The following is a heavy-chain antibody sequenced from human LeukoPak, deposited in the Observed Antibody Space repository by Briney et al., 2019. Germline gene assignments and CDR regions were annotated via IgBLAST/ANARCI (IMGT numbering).Heavy chain of an antibody. CDR1: GFTLSSYW. Sequence: PGRSLRLSCAASGFTLSSYWMHWVRQAPGKGLVWVSRVNTDGSSTTYADSVKGRFTISRDNAKNTLYLQMNSLRAEDTAVYYCVRYFGVKAGDYWGQGTLITVSS. V-gene: IGHV3-74*01. J-gene: IGHJ4*02. CDR2: VNTDGSST. D-gene: IGHD3-10*01. CDR3: VRYFGVKAGDY.